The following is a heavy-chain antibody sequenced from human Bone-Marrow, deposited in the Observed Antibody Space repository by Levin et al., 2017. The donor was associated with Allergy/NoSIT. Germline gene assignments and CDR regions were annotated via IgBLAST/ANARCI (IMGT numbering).Heavy chain of an antibody. CDR2: IKEDGSEK. CDR1: GFTFSNSW. D-gene: IGHD5-24*01. V-gene: IGHV3-7*01. CDR3: ARDQFRRATIGARWFDP. J-gene: IGHJ5*02. Sequence: GGSLRLSCAASGFTFSNSWMSWVRQAPGKGLEWVANIKEDGSEKYYVDFVKGRFTISRDNAKNSLYVQMNSLRAEDTAVYYCARDQFRRATIGARWFDPWGQGTLVTVSS.